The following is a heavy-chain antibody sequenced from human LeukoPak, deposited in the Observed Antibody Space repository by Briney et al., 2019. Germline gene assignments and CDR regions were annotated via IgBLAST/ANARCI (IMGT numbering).Heavy chain of an antibody. CDR3: ARDRNDSSGYYYALGVAFDI. J-gene: IGHJ3*02. CDR1: GYTFTGYY. Sequence: GASVKVSCKASGYTFTGYYMHWVRQAPGQGLEWMGIINPSGGSTSYAQKFQGKVTMTRDMSTSTVYMELSSLRSEDTAVYYCARDRNDSSGYYYALGVAFDIWGQGTMVTVSS. D-gene: IGHD3-22*01. V-gene: IGHV1-46*01. CDR2: INPSGGST.